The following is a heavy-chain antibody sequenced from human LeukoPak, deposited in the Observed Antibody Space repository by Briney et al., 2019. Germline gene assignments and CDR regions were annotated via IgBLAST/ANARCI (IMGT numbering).Heavy chain of an antibody. CDR1: GFNFSSYA. V-gene: IGHV3-23*01. D-gene: IGHD6-13*01. CDR3: AKDLRSRIAAAGTPYAEYFQH. Sequence: GSLRLSCAASGFNFSSYAMSWVRQAPGKGLEWDSAISGSGGSTYYADSVKGRFTISRDNSKNTLYLQMNSLRAEDTAVYYCAKDLRSRIAAAGTPYAEYFQHWGQGTLVTVSS. J-gene: IGHJ1*01. CDR2: ISGSGGST.